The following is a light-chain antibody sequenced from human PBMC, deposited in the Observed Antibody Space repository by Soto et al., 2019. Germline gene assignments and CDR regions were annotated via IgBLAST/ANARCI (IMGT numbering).Light chain of an antibody. V-gene: IGKV3-11*01. CDR2: GAS. CDR1: QSISSN. Sequence: EIVMTQSPATLSVSPGERATLSCRASQSISSNLAWYQQKPGQAPSLLLYGASNRATGIPARFSGSGSGTDFTLTISSLEPEDFAVYYCQQHSHWPPWTFGQGTRVEIQ. J-gene: IGKJ1*01. CDR3: QQHSHWPPWT.